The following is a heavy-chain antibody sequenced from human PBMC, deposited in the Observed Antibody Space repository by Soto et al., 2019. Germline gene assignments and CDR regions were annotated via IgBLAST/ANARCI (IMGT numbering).Heavy chain of an antibody. J-gene: IGHJ4*02. CDR3: TRAPRITIFGVVIPRFGYYFDY. D-gene: IGHD3-3*01. CDR1: GFTFGDYA. CDR2: IRSKAYGGTT. V-gene: IGHV3-49*03. Sequence: PGGSLRLSCTASGFTFGDYAMSWFRQAPGKGLEWVGFIRSKAYGGTTEYAASVKGRFTISRDDSKSIAYLQMNSLKTEDTAVYYCTRAPRITIFGVVIPRFGYYFDYWGQGTLVTVSS.